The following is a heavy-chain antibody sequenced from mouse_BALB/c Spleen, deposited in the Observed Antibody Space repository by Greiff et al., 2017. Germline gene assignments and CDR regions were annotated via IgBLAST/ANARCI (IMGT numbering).Heavy chain of an antibody. CDR1: GDSITSGY. Sequence: EVQLQESGPSLVKPSQTLSLTCSVTGDSITSGYWNWIRKFPGNKLEYMGYISYSGSTYYNPSLKSRISITRDTSKNQYYLQLNSVTTEDTATYYCARSLLRLYWYFDVWGAGTTVTVSS. J-gene: IGHJ1*01. CDR2: ISYSGST. CDR3: ARSLLRLYWYFDV. V-gene: IGHV3-8*02. D-gene: IGHD1-2*01.